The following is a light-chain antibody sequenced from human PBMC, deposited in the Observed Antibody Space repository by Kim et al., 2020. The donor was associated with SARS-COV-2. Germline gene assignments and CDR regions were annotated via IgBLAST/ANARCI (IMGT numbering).Light chain of an antibody. Sequence: DYLAWYQPKPGNPPNLLISGASTLQPGVPPRFRGSRSGTHFTLTTSSLQPEDVATYYCQKYNNVPLTFGGGTKVDIK. CDR1: DY. V-gene: IGKV1-27*01. CDR3: QKYNNVPLT. J-gene: IGKJ4*01. CDR2: GAS.